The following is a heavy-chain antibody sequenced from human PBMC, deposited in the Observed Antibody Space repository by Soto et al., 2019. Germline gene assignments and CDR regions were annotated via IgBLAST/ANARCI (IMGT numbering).Heavy chain of an antibody. V-gene: IGHV3-7*01. CDR3: ASWLKTSGWYVLLEGSFDY. CDR1: GFTFSSYW. CDR2: IKQDGSAK. J-gene: IGHJ4*02. Sequence: EVQLVESGGGLVQPGGSLRLSCAASGFTFSSYWMTWVRQAPGKGLEWVANIKQDGSAKYYVDSVKGRFTISRDNAKNSLYLQMNSLRAEDTAVYYCASWLKTSGWYVLLEGSFDYWGQGTLVTGSS. D-gene: IGHD6-19*01.